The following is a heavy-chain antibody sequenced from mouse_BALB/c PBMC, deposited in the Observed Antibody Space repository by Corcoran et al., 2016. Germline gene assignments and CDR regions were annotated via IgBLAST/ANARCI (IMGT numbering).Heavy chain of an antibody. CDR3: ATMITYYFDY. Sequence: EVQLQQSGAGLVRPGALVKLSCKASGFNIKDYYMHWVKQRPEQGLEWIGWIDPENGNTIYDPKFQGKASITADTSSNTAYLQLSSLTSEDTAVYYCATMITYYFDYWGQGTTLTVSS. J-gene: IGHJ2*01. V-gene: IGHV14-1*02. D-gene: IGHD2-4*01. CDR1: GFNIKDYY. CDR2: IDPENGNT.